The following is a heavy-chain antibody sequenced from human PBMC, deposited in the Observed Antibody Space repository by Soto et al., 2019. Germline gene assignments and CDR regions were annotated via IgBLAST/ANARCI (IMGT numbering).Heavy chain of an antibody. J-gene: IGHJ4*02. CDR1: GDTFSTYT. CDR3: ARDGSGGYDRFDY. Sequence: SVKVSCKASGDTFSTYTVTWMRQAPGQGLEWMGGIIPRSATSNYADSVKGRFTISRDNSKNTLYLQMNSLRAEDTAVYYCARDGSGGYDRFDYWGQGTLVTVSS. D-gene: IGHD5-12*01. V-gene: IGHV1-69*05. CDR2: IIPRSATS.